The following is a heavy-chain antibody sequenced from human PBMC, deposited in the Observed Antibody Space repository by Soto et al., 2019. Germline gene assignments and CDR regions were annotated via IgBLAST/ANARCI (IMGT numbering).Heavy chain of an antibody. Sequence: GGSLRLSCAASGFTFSSYSMNWVRQAPGKGLEWVSSISSSSSYIYYADSVKGRFTISRDNAKNSLYLQMNSLRAEDTAVYYCARDSSGSGYFDYWGQGTLVTVSS. CDR2: ISSSSSYI. V-gene: IGHV3-21*01. J-gene: IGHJ4*02. CDR1: GFTFSSYS. CDR3: ARDSSGSGYFDY. D-gene: IGHD1-26*01.